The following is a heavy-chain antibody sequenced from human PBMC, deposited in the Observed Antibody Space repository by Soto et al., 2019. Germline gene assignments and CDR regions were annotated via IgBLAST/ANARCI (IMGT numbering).Heavy chain of an antibody. CDR1: GFTFTNSA. J-gene: IGHJ6*02. CDR2: IVVGSGDT. CDR3: AATIIAAVGTAHYYGMDV. D-gene: IGHD6-13*01. V-gene: IGHV1-58*01. Sequence: GASVKVSCKASGFTFTNSAVQWVRQARGQRLEWIGWIVVGSGDTNSAQKFQRRVTLTRDMSTSTAYIELSSLRSEDTAVYYCAATIIAAVGTAHYYGMDVCGQGTTVPVSS.